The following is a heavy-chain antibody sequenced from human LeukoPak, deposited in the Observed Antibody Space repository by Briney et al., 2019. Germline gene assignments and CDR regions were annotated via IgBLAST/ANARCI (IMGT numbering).Heavy chain of an antibody. CDR3: ARDNMITFGGVTAFDY. D-gene: IGHD3-16*01. V-gene: IGHV3-7*03. Sequence: GGSLRLSCAASGFTFSSYWMSWVRQAPGKGLEWVANIKQDGSEKYYVDSVKGRFTISRGNAKNSLYLQMNSLRAEDTAVYYCARDNMITFGGVTAFDYWGQGTLVTVSS. CDR2: IKQDGSEK. J-gene: IGHJ4*02. CDR1: GFTFSSYW.